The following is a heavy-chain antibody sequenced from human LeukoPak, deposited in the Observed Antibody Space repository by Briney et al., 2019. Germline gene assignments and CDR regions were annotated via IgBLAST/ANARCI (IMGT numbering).Heavy chain of an antibody. D-gene: IGHD5-24*01. J-gene: IGHJ4*02. CDR2: IYPSDSDT. Sequence: GESLKISCKGSGYSFTSYWIGWVRQMPGKGLEWMGIIYPSDSDTRYNPSFQGQVTISADKSISTAYLQWSSLKASDTAMFYCARQGGDGYNYVDYWGQGTLVTVSS. V-gene: IGHV5-51*01. CDR1: GYSFTSYW. CDR3: ARQGGDGYNYVDY.